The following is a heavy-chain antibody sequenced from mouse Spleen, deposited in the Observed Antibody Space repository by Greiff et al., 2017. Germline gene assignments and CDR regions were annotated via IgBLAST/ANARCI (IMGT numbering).Heavy chain of an antibody. CDR1: GFTFSSYA. V-gene: IGHV5-9-3*01. Sequence: EVQRVESGGGLVKPGGSLKLSCAASGFTFSSYAMSWVRQTPEKRLEWVATISSGGSYTYYPDSVKGRFTISRDNAKNTLYLQMSSLRSEDTAMYYCARQGYYGSSRYWYFDVWGAGTTVTVSS. D-gene: IGHD1-1*01. CDR2: ISSGGSYT. CDR3: ARQGYYGSSRYWYFDV. J-gene: IGHJ1*01.